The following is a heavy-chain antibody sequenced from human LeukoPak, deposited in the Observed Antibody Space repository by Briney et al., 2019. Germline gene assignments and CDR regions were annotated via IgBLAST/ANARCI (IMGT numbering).Heavy chain of an antibody. CDR2: ISDGDRT. D-gene: IGHD5-12*01. CDR1: DFNISPYW. Sequence: GGSLRLSCAASDFNISPYWMSWVRQAPGKGLEWVSLISDGDRTDYPEFVKGRFIISRDISKNAVYLQMTSLRAEDTAVYYCAREYGGHTFGVFDYWGQGALVTVSS. V-gene: IGHV3-53*01. CDR3: AREYGGHTFGVFDY. J-gene: IGHJ4*02.